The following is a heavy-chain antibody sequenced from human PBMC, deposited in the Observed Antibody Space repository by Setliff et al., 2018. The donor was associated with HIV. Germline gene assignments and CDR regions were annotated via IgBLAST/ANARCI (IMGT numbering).Heavy chain of an antibody. J-gene: IGHJ5*02. CDR3: ARGGTSSNWFDP. V-gene: IGHV4-39*07. CDR1: GGSISGSSYY. D-gene: IGHD1-26*01. CDR2: MYYSGST. Sequence: SQTLSLTCIVSGGSISGSSYYWGWIRQSPGKGLEWIGNMYYSGSTYYNPSLKSRVSMSLDTSKNQFSLKLTSVTAADTAVYYCARGGTSSNWFDPWGQGTLVTVSS.